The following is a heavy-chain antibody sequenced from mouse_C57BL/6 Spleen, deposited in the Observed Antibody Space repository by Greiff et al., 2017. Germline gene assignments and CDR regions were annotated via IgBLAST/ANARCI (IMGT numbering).Heavy chain of an antibody. D-gene: IGHD1-1*01. V-gene: IGHV1-78*01. J-gene: IGHJ2*01. CDR3: ASPVVAKGAFDY. Sequence: VQLQQSDAELVKPGASVKISCKVSGYTFTDHTIHWMKQRPEQGLEWIGYIYPRDGSTKYNEKFKGKATLTADKSSSPAYMQLNSLTSEDSAVYFCASPVVAKGAFDYWGQGTTLTVSS. CDR1: GYTFTDHT. CDR2: IYPRDGST.